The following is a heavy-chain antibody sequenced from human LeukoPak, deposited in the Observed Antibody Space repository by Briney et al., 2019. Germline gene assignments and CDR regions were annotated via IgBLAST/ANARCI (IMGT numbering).Heavy chain of an antibody. CDR3: ARNWFDP. Sequence: GESLRLSCAASGFTVSSDYVSWVRQAPGKGLEWVSVIYSGGSTYYADSVKGRFTISRDKSKNTVYLQMNSLRFEDTAMYYCARNWFDPWGQGTLVTVSS. CDR2: IYSGGST. CDR1: GFTVSSDY. V-gene: IGHV3-53*05. J-gene: IGHJ5*02.